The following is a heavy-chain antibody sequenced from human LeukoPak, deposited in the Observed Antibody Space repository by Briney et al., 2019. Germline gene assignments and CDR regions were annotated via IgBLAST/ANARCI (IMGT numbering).Heavy chain of an antibody. CDR1: GYTFTSYY. J-gene: IGHJ3*02. V-gene: IGHV1-46*01. D-gene: IGHD5-12*01. CDR2: INPSGGST. CDR3: ARGGEWLDAFDI. Sequence: GASVKVSCKASGYTFTSYYMHWVRQAPGQGLEWMGIINPSGGSTSYAQKFQGRVTMTRDTSTSTVYMGPSSLRSEDTAVYYCARGGEWLDAFDIWGQGTMVTVSS.